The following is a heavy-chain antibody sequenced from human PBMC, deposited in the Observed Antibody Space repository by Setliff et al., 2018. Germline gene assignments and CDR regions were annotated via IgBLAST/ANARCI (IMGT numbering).Heavy chain of an antibody. CDR3: ANGMFYDFWSNYPYYFGMDV. CDR2: ISNSGGEI. J-gene: IGHJ6*02. V-gene: IGHV3-23*01. CDR1: GFTFNNYF. D-gene: IGHD3-3*01. Sequence: PGGSLRLSCAASGFTFNNYFMIWVRQAPGKGLEWVSSISNSGGEIHYADSVKGRFTISRDNPRSTLYLQMNSLRAEDTAVYYCANGMFYDFWSNYPYYFGMDVWGQGTTVTVSS.